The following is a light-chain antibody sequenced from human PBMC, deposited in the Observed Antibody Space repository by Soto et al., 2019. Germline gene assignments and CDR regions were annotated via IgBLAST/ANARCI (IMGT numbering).Light chain of an antibody. CDR2: DAS. J-gene: IGKJ1*01. V-gene: IGKV1-5*01. CDR3: QQYNSYPWT. CDR1: QNIRNW. Sequence: DIQMTNSPSTVSASVGDSVTITCRASQNIRNWLAWYQQKPGKAPKLLIYDASSLESGVPSRFSGSGSGTEFTLTISILQPDDFATYYCQQYNSYPWTFGQGTMVDI.